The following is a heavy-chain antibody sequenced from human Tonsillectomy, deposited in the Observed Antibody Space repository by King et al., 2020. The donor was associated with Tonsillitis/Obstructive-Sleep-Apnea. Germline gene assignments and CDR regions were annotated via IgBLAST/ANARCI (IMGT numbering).Heavy chain of an antibody. CDR1: GYTFTSYY. V-gene: IGHV1-46*01. J-gene: IGHJ3*02. D-gene: IGHD4-17*01. Sequence: VQLVESGAEVKKPGASVKVSCKASGYTFTSYYMHWVRQAPGQGLEWMGIINPSGGSTSYAQKFQGRVTMTRDTSTSTVYMELSSLRSEDTAVYYCARDTHDYGDYAAFDIWGQGTMVTVSS. CDR2: INPSGGST. CDR3: ARDTHDYGDYAAFDI.